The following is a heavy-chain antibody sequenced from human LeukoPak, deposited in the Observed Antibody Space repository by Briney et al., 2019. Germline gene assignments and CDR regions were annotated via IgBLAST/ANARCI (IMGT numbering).Heavy chain of an antibody. CDR1: GGTFSSYA. D-gene: IGHD6-13*01. J-gene: IGHJ3*02. CDR3: ARESSSWYFLAFDI. Sequence: SVKVSCKASGGTFSSYAISWGRQAPGQGLEWMGGIIPIFGTGNYAQKFKGRFTITTDESTSTAYMELSSLRSEDTAVYYCARESSSWYFLAFDIWGQGTMVTVSS. CDR2: IIPIFGTG. V-gene: IGHV1-69*05.